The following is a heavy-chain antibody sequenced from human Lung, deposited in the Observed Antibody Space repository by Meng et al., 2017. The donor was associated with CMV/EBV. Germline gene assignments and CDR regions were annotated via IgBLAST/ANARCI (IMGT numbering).Heavy chain of an antibody. CDR3: ARDPSGSYTYYYGMDI. D-gene: IGHD1-26*01. V-gene: IGHV3-30-3*01. J-gene: IGHJ6*02. CDR1: GVTFSDYA. CDR2: ISYDGTSK. Sequence: SCAVSGVTFSDYAMHWVRQAPGKGLEWVTMISYDGTSKFYADSVKGRFTVSRDNSRNTLYLHMNSLRGDDTAVYYCARDPSGSYTYYYGMDIWVQGTXVTVSS.